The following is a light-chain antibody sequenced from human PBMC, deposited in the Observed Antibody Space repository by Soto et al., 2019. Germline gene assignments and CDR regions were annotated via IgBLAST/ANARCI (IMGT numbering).Light chain of an antibody. CDR3: QQCGSSST. CDR1: QSLRSS. V-gene: IGKV3-20*01. J-gene: IGKJ5*01. CDR2: DAS. Sequence: ETMVTQSPDTLSVSLGERATLSCRASQSLRSSLAWYQQKPGQAPRLLIYDASTRATGIPARFSGSGSGTDFTLTISRLEPEDFAVYYCQQCGSSSTFGQGTRLEIK.